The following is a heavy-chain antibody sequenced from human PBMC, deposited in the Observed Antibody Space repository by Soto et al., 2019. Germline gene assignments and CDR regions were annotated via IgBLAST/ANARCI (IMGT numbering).Heavy chain of an antibody. J-gene: IGHJ5*02. Sequence: SETLSLTCTVSGGSVSSGSYYWSWIRRPPGKGLEWIGDIYYTASTTYNPSLKSRVTISVDTSKNHFSLKLSSVTAADTAVYYCARADILLVPATQGGWFDPSGQGTLVTVSS. CDR3: ARADILLVPATQGGWFDP. V-gene: IGHV4-61*01. CDR1: GGSVSSGSYY. D-gene: IGHD2-2*01. CDR2: IYYTAST.